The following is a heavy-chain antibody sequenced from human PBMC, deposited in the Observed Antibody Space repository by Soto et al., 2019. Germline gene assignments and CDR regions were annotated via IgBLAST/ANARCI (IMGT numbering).Heavy chain of an antibody. Sequence: SETLSLTCAVYGGSFSGYYWSWIRQPPGKGLEWIGEINHSGSTNYNPSLKSRVTISVDTSKNQFSLKLSSVTAADTAVYYCARGLRYNWNRDSRNDAFDIWGQGTMVTVSS. CDR2: INHSGST. CDR3: ARGLRYNWNRDSRNDAFDI. J-gene: IGHJ3*02. CDR1: GGSFSGYY. V-gene: IGHV4-34*01. D-gene: IGHD1-20*01.